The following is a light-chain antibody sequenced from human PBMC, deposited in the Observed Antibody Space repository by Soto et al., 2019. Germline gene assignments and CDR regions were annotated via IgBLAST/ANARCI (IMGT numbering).Light chain of an antibody. J-gene: IGKJ1*01. CDR3: LQTYSTWT. V-gene: IGKV1-39*01. Sequence: DIQMTQSPSSLFASVGDRVTITCRASQSISNNLSWYQQKPGKAPKLLIYAVFNLQSGVPSRFSGSGSGTEFTLTINSLQPEDFATYYCLQTYSTWTFGQGTKVDIK. CDR2: AVF. CDR1: QSISNN.